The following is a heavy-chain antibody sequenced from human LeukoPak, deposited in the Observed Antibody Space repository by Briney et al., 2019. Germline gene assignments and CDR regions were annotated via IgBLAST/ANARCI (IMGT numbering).Heavy chain of an antibody. CDR3: ARKGYVAHYDILTGSRNAFDI. CDR2: INPNSGGT. V-gene: IGHV1-2*02. D-gene: IGHD3-9*01. CDR1: GYTFTGYY. J-gene: IGHJ3*02. Sequence: ASVTVSCKASGYTFTGYYMHWVRQAPGQGLEWMGWINPNSGGTNYAQKFQGRVTMTRDTSISTAYMELTRLRSDDTAVYYCARKGYVAHYDILTGSRNAFDIWGQGTMVTVSS.